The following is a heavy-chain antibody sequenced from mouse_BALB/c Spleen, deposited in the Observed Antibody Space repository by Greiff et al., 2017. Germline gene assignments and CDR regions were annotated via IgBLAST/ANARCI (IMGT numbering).Heavy chain of an antibody. CDR1: GFSLTSYG. CDR3: AQIYYGNYWCAY. CDR2: IWAGGST. Sequence: VKLQQSGPGLVAPSQSLSITCTVSGFSLTSYGVHWVRQPPGKGLEWLGVIWAGGSTNYNSALMSRLSISKDNSKSQVFLKMNSLQTDDTAMYYCAQIYYGNYWCAYWGQGTLVTVSA. V-gene: IGHV2-9*02. J-gene: IGHJ3*01. D-gene: IGHD2-1*01.